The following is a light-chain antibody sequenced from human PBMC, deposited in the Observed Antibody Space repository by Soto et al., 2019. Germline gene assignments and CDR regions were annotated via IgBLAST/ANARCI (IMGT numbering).Light chain of an antibody. CDR2: RVT. CDR3: CSYAGTYTPWG. CDR1: SSDVGDYNY. V-gene: IGLV2-11*01. Sequence: QSALTQPRSVSGSPGQSVTISCTGTSSDVGDYNYVSWYQQHPCKVPKLIIYRVTGRPSGIPDRFSGSKSGNTASLTISGLQAEDEAEYYCCSYAGTYTPWGFGGGTKLTVL. J-gene: IGLJ3*02.